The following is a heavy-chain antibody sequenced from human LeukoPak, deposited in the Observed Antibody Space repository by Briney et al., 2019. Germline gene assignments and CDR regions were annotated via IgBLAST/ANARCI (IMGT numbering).Heavy chain of an antibody. J-gene: IGHJ4*02. CDR2: ISGSGGSA. D-gene: IGHD4/OR15-4a*01. Sequence: GSLRLSCAASGFTFRSYAMSWVRQAPGKGLEWVSGISGSGGSAYYADSVKGRFTISRDNSKNTLYLQMNSLRAEDTAVYYCARRAGAYSHPYDYWGQGTLVTVSS. V-gene: IGHV3-23*01. CDR3: ARRAGAYSHPYDY. CDR1: GFTFRSYA.